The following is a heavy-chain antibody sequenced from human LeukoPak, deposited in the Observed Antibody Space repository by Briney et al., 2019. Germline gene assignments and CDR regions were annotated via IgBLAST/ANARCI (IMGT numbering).Heavy chain of an antibody. CDR1: GGTFSSYA. V-gene: IGHV1-69*05. D-gene: IGHD3-22*01. CDR3: ARAPHYYDSSSPFQH. J-gene: IGHJ1*01. Sequence: SVKVSCKASGGTFSSYAISWVRQAPGQGLEWMGGIIPIFGTANYAQKFQGRVTITTDESTSTAYMELSSLRSEDTAVYYRARAPHYYDSSSPFQHWGQGTLVTVSS. CDR2: IIPIFGTA.